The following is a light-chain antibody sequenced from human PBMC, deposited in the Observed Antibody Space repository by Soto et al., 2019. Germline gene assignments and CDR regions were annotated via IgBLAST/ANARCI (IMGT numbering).Light chain of an antibody. V-gene: IGLV1-40*01. CDR1: SSNIGAVYH. J-gene: IGLJ1*01. CDR2: GDS. CDR3: QSSDSRLSGSDV. Sequence: QSVLTQPPSVSGSPGQRVTISCTWISSNIGAVYHVHWYQQLPGAAPKLLIFGDSNRPSGVPDRFSGSKSGTSASLAITGLQADDEADYYCQSSDSRLSGSDVFGTGTKVTVL.